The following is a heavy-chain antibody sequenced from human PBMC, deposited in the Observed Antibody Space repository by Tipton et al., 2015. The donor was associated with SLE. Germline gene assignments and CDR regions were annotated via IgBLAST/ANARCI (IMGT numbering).Heavy chain of an antibody. CDR2: IYHSGST. CDR1: GGSFSGYY. CDR3: ASVAAAGSSSWFDP. Sequence: TLSLTCAVYGGSFSGYYWSWIRQPPGKGLEWIGYIYHSGSTYYNPSLKSRVTISGDTSKNQFSLRLSSVTAADTAVYYCASVAAAGSSSWFDPWGQGTLVTVSS. D-gene: IGHD6-13*01. J-gene: IGHJ5*02. V-gene: IGHV4-34*01.